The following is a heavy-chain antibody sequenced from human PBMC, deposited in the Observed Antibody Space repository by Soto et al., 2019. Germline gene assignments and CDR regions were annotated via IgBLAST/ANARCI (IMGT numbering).Heavy chain of an antibody. CDR1: GFTFSSYA. D-gene: IGHD4-17*01. V-gene: IGHV3-23*01. CDR2: ISGSGGST. CDR3: AKDSRTTVTTSNYFDY. J-gene: IGHJ4*02. Sequence: EVQLLESGGGLVQPGGSLRLSCAASGFTFSSYAMSWVRQAPGKGLERVSAISGSGGSTYYADSVKGRFTISRDNSKNTLYLQMNSLRAEDTAVYYCAKDSRTTVTTSNYFDYWGQGTLVTVPS.